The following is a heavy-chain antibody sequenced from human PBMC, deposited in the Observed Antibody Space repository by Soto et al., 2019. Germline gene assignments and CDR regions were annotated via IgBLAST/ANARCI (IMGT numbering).Heavy chain of an antibody. V-gene: IGHV1-18*01. J-gene: IGHJ6*02. D-gene: IGHD5-12*01. CDR2: ISTYNGDT. Sequence: ASVKVSCKASGYTFTRSGISWVRQAPGQGLEWMGWISTYNGDTNYAQTFQGRVTMTTDTSTSTVHMEVRSLRSDDTAVYYCAREGVAPYYYYGMDVLGQGTPVT. CDR1: GYTFTRSG. CDR3: AREGVAPYYYYGMDV.